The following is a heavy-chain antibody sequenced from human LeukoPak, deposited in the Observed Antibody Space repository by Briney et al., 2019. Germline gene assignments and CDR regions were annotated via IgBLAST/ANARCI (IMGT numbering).Heavy chain of an antibody. CDR3: ARGSTSPFGH. J-gene: IGHJ4*02. D-gene: IGHD2-2*01. Sequence: PSETLSLTCTVSGVSISSYYWSWIRQSPGKGLGWIGYVYHDGTTIYDPSLKSRVTMSMDTSKNQFSLSLRSVTAADTALYYCARGSTSPFGHWGQGTLVTVSS. V-gene: IGHV4-59*01. CDR1: GVSISSYY. CDR2: VYHDGTT.